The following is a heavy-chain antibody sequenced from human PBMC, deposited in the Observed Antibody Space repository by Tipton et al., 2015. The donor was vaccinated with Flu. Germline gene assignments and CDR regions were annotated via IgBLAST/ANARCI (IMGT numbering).Heavy chain of an antibody. Sequence: QLVQSGGGVVQPGRSLRLSCAASGFSFSSYGMHWVRQAPGKGLEWVAAIWYDGSDKYYADSVKGRFTISRDNAKNTLYLQMNSLRAEDTAVYYCATTYYLGYYLDACDIWGQGTMVTVSS. CDR3: ATTYYLGYYLDACDI. V-gene: IGHV3-33*03. CDR2: IWYDGSDK. J-gene: IGHJ3*02. D-gene: IGHD3-22*01. CDR1: GFSFSSYG.